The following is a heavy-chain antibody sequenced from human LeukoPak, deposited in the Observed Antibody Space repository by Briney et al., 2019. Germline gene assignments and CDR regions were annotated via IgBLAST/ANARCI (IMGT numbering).Heavy chain of an antibody. CDR1: GFTFDDYA. CDR3: AKSSIVAGEYLFDY. J-gene: IGHJ4*02. Sequence: GGSLRLSCAASGFTFDDYAMQWVRQAPGKGLEWVSLISGDGGSTYYADSVKGRFTISRDNSKNSLHLQMNRLRTEDTALYYCAKSSIVAGEYLFDYWGQGTLVTVSS. D-gene: IGHD6-19*01. V-gene: IGHV3-43*02. CDR2: ISGDGGST.